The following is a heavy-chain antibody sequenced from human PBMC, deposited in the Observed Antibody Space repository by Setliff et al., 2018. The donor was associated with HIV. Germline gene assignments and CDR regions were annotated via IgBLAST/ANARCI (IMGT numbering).Heavy chain of an antibody. CDR3: ARSDYDVLTGFWYSDL. J-gene: IGHJ2*01. CDR2: IYPGDSET. D-gene: IGHD3-9*01. Sequence: GESLKISCKSSGYIFTNYWIGWVRQMPGKALEWMGIIYPGDSETKYSPSSEGQVTISADKSISTAYLQWSSLKASDTAMYYCARSDYDVLTGFWYSDLWGRGTLVTVS. CDR1: GYIFTNYW. V-gene: IGHV5-51*01.